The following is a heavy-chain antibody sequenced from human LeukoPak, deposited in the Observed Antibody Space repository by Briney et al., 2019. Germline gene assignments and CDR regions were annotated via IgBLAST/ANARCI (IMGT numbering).Heavy chain of an antibody. V-gene: IGHV3-48*02. D-gene: IGHD3-22*01. J-gene: IGHJ4*02. Sequence: GESLRLSCAASGFTFSRYSMNWVRQAPGKGLEWLSYIISSVNTIYYADSVKGRFTISRDNAKNSLYLQMNSLRDEDTAVYYCARAFYDSSALGHVPGYWGQGTLVTVSS. CDR3: ARAFYDSSALGHVPGY. CDR2: IISSVNTI. CDR1: GFTFSRYS.